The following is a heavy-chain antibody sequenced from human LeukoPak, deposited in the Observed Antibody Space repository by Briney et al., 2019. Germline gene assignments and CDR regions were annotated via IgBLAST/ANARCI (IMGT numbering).Heavy chain of an antibody. V-gene: IGHV3-15*01. CDR1: GFTFGNVW. CDR2: IYSKIDGGIT. J-gene: IGHJ4*02. CDR3: STERDYYFHY. Sequence: GGSLRLSCAASGFTFGNVWMSWVRQAPGKGLEWVGRIYSKIDGGITDYAAPVKGRFTISRDDSKNTLYLQMNSLKIDDTAVYYCSTERDYYFHYWGQGALVIVSS.